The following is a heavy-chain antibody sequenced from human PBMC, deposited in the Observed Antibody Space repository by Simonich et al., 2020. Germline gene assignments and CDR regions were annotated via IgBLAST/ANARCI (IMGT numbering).Heavy chain of an antibody. V-gene: IGHV4-38-2*01. CDR1: GYSISSGYY. Sequence: QVQLQESGPGLVKPSETLSLTCAVSGYSISSGYYWGWIRQPPGKGREGIGSIYHSGRTYYNPSLKRRVTISVDTSKNHFSLKLSSVTAADTAVYYCARVGYSNYYYYGMDVWGQGTTVTVSS. D-gene: IGHD6-13*01. CDR3: ARVGYSNYYYYGMDV. CDR2: IYHSGRT. J-gene: IGHJ6*02.